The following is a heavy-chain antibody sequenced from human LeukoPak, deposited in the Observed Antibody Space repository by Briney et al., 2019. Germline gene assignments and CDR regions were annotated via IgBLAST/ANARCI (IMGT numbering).Heavy chain of an antibody. CDR2: ISSSGGTI. CDR1: GFTFSSYE. D-gene: IGHD6-13*01. J-gene: IGHJ5*02. CDR3: AREGVAAAGFEYNWFDP. V-gene: IGHV3-48*03. Sequence: AGGSLRLSCAASGFTFSSYEMNWVRQAPGKGLEWVSCISSSGGTIYYADSVKGRFTISRDNAKNSLYLQMNSLRAEDTAVYYCAREGVAAAGFEYNWFDPWGQGTLVTVSS.